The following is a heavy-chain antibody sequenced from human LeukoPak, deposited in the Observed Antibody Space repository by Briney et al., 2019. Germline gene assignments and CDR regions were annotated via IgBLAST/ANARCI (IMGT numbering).Heavy chain of an antibody. CDR1: GFTFSSYA. V-gene: IGHV3-64*04. J-gene: IGHJ4*02. D-gene: IGHD3-10*01. CDR2: ISSNGGST. Sequence: PGGSLRLSCSASGFTFSSYAMHWGRQAPGKGLEYVSAISSNGGSTYYADSVKGRFTISRDNSKNTLYLQMNSLRVEDTAVYYCASPNPIGDLSWLDYWGQGALVTVSS. CDR3: ASPNPIGDLSWLDY.